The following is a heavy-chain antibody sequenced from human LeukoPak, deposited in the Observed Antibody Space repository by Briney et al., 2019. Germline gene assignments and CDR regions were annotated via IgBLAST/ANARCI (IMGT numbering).Heavy chain of an antibody. CDR1: GFSFSSYW. CDR2: ISNDESTI. J-gene: IGHJ4*02. V-gene: IGHV3-74*01. D-gene: IGHD1-14*01. Sequence: GGSLRLSCAASGFSFSSYWMHWVRQAPGKGPVWVSLISNDESTIIYADSVKGRFTISRDNAKNSLYLRMNSLRAEDTALYYCAREDRGAWDYWGQGNLVPLSS. CDR3: AREDRGAWDY.